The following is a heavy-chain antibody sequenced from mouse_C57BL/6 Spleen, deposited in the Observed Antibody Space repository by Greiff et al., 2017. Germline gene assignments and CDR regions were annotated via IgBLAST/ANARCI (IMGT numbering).Heavy chain of an antibody. CDR1: GYTFTSYW. CDR3: AKLGGRDY. Sequence: QVQLQQPGAELVKPGASVKLSCKASGYTFTSYWMQWVKQRPGQGLEWIGEIDPSDSYTNYNQKFKGKATLTVDTSSSTAYMQLSSLTSEDSAVYYCAKLGGRDYWGQGTTLTVSS. V-gene: IGHV1-50*01. CDR2: IDPSDSYT. J-gene: IGHJ2*01. D-gene: IGHD4-1*01.